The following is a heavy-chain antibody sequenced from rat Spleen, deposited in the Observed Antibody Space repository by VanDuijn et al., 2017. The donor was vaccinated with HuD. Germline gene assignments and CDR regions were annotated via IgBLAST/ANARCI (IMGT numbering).Heavy chain of an antibody. V-gene: IGHV5-7*01. CDR3: STYSDFGTSPFAY. Sequence: EVQLVESGGGPVEPGRSLRLSCAASGFTFSSFPMAWVRQTPKKGLELVATISSDNRNTFYPESVKGRFSISRDNANSALFLQMDSLRSEDTATYYCSTYSDFGTSPFAYWGHGTLVTVSS. J-gene: IGHJ3*01. CDR1: GFTFSSFP. CDR2: ISSDNRNT. D-gene: IGHD3-2*01.